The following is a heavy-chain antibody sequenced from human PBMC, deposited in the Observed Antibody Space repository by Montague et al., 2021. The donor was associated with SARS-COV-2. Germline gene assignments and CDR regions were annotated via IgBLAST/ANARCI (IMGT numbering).Heavy chain of an antibody. CDR2: IYYSGST. D-gene: IGHD3-22*01. Sequence: SETLSLTCTVSGGSISSYYCCWIRQPPPKGLEWMGYIYYSGSTNYNTSPNSRVTITVDTSKNQSSLKLSTVTAADTAAYYCAEDSDYYDSSAGYYYGMDVWGQGTTVTVSS. J-gene: IGHJ6*02. CDR3: AEDSDYYDSSAGYYYGMDV. V-gene: IGHV4-59*01. CDR1: GGSISSYY.